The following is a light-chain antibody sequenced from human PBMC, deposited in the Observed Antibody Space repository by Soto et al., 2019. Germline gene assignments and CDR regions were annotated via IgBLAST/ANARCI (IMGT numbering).Light chain of an antibody. Sequence: QSVLTQPPSVSGSPGQSVTISCTGTSSDVGRYNYVSWYQQRPGKAPKLIIYDVTKRPSGVPERFSGSKSGNTASLTISGLQADDEADYCCCAHTGTAILFGGGTKVT. CDR2: DVT. J-gene: IGLJ2*01. CDR1: SSDVGRYNY. CDR3: CAHTGTAIL. V-gene: IGLV2-11*01.